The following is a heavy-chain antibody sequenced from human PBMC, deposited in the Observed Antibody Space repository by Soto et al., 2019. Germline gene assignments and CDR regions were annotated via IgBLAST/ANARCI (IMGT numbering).Heavy chain of an antibody. CDR1: GYTFTSYD. CDR2: ITPIFGIA. CDR3: AREDRDRETGLVPAAIDGMDV. V-gene: IGHV1-69*13. Sequence: GASVKVSCKASGYTFTSYDINWVRQAPGHGLEWIGRITPIFGIASYAQKFQGRVTITADESTSTAYMELSSLRSDDTAVYYCAREDRDRETGLVPAAIDGMDVWGQGTTVTVSS. J-gene: IGHJ6*02. D-gene: IGHD2-2*01.